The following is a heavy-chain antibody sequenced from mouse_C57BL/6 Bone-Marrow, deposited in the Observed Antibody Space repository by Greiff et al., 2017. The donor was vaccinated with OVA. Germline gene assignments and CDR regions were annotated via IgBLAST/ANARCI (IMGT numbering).Heavy chain of an antibody. V-gene: IGHV1-76*01. D-gene: IGHD1-1*01. Sequence: VQLQQSGAELVRPGASVKLSCKASGYTFTDYYINWVKQRPGQGLEWIARIYPGSGTTYYNEKFKGKATLTAEKSSSTAYMQLSSLTSEDSAVYFCARGDYYYGSSRDYFDYWGQGTTLTVSS. CDR2: IYPGSGTT. CDR1: GYTFTDYY. J-gene: IGHJ2*01. CDR3: ARGDYYYGSSRDYFDY.